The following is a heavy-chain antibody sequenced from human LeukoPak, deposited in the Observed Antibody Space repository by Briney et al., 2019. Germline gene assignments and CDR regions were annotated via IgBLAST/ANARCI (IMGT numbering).Heavy chain of an antibody. CDR1: GYTFTSYD. J-gene: IGHJ6*02. CDR2: INPNSGGT. Sequence: ASVKVSCKASGYTFTSYDINWVRQAPGQGLEWMGRINPNSGGTNYAQKFQGRVTMTRDTSISTAYMELSRLRSDETAVYYCAGAALWFGELLDGMDVWGQGTTVTVSS. V-gene: IGHV1-2*06. CDR3: AGAALWFGELLDGMDV. D-gene: IGHD3-10*01.